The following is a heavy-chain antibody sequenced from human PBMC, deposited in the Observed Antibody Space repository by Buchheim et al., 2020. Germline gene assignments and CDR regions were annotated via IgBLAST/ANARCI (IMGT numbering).Heavy chain of an antibody. CDR3: ARDLRSSGSYQKRGAFEI. CDR1: GYTFTSYY. J-gene: IGHJ3*02. D-gene: IGHD1-26*01. V-gene: IGHV1-46*01. Sequence: QVQLVQSGAEVKKPGASVKVSCKASGYTFTSYYMHWVRQAPGQGLAWMGIINPSGGSTSYAQKFQGRVTMTRDTSTSTVYMELSSLRSEYTAVYYCARDLRSSGSYQKRGAFEIWGQGT. CDR2: INPSGGST.